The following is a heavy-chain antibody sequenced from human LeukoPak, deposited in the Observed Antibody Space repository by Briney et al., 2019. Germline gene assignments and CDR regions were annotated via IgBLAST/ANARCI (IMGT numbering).Heavy chain of an antibody. V-gene: IGHV4-61*01. CDR3: ARGGGSYGFVLGAFDI. J-gene: IGHJ3*02. D-gene: IGHD1-26*01. CDR2: IYYSGST. CDR1: DGSVSSGSYY. Sequence: SETLSLTCTVSDGSVSSGSYYWSWIRQPPGKGLEWIGYIYYSGSTNYNPSLKSRVTISVDTSKNQFSLKLSSVTAADTAVYYCARGGGSYGFVLGAFDIWGQGTMVTVSS.